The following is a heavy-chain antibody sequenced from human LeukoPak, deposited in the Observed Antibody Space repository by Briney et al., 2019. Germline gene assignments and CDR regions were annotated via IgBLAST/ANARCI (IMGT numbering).Heavy chain of an antibody. D-gene: IGHD6-13*01. CDR3: ATGTVSSSWLGIFDF. CDR1: GYTLTEVS. Sequence: ASVKVSCKISGYTLTEVSMHWVRQAPGKGLEWMGRFDPEDGETLSAQRFQGRLTMTEDTSADTAYMELSSLTSDDTALYYCATGTVSSSWLGIFDFWGQGTLVTVSS. J-gene: IGHJ4*02. V-gene: IGHV1-24*01. CDR2: FDPEDGET.